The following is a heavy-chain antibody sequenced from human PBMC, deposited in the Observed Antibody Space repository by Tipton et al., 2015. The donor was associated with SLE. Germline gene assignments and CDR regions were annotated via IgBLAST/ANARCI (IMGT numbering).Heavy chain of an antibody. Sequence: TLSLTCTVSGGSISSYYWSWIRQPPGKGLEWIGYIYYSGSTNYNPSLKSRVTISVDTSKNQFSLKLSSVTAADTAVYYCARDTLQEVYSGMAAWGQYTTVTVSS. CDR1: GGSISSYY. CDR3: ARDTLQEVYSGMAA. J-gene: IGHJ6*02. V-gene: IGHV4-59*01. CDR2: IYYSGST.